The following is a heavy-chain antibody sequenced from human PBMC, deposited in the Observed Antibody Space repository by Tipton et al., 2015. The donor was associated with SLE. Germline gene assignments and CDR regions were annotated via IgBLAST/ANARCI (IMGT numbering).Heavy chain of an antibody. Sequence: LRLSCAVYGGSFSGHYWSWIRQSPGKGLEWIGEINHLGSSKYTPSLKSRVIMSVDTSENQFSLRLFSVTAADTAIYFCARLEDDFGDYWGQGTLVTVSS. D-gene: IGHD4-17*01. CDR1: GGSFSGHY. CDR2: INHLGSS. CDR3: ARLEDDFGDY. V-gene: IGHV4-34*01. J-gene: IGHJ4*02.